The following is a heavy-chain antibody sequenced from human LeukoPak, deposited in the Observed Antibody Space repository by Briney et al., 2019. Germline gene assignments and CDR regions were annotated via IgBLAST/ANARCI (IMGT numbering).Heavy chain of an antibody. D-gene: IGHD3-22*01. J-gene: IGHJ6*02. CDR1: GYTFTGYY. Sequence: ASVKVSCKASGYTFTGYYMHWVRQAPGQGLEWMGWINPNSGGTNYAQKFQGRVTMTRDTSISTAYMELSRLGSDDTAVYYCAREYDSSGYSYYGMDVWGQGTTVTVSS. CDR3: AREYDSSGYSYYGMDV. V-gene: IGHV1-2*02. CDR2: INPNSGGT.